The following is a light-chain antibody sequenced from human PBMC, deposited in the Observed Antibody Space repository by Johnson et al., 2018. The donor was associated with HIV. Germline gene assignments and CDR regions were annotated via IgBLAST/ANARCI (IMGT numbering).Light chain of an antibody. J-gene: IGLJ1*01. CDR2: DNN. Sequence: QSVLTQPPSVSAAPGQKVTISCSGSSSNIGNNSVSWYQQLPGTAPKIRIYDNNKRPSGIPDRFSGSKSGTSATLAITGLQTGDVAEYYCETWDSSLSTGYVFGTGTNVTVL. V-gene: IGLV1-51*01. CDR1: SSNIGNNS. CDR3: ETWDSSLSTGYV.